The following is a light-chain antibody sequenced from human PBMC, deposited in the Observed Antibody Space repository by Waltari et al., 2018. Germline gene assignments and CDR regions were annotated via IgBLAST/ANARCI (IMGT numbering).Light chain of an antibody. V-gene: IGKV3-11*01. J-gene: IGKJ4*01. CDR2: DTS. Sequence: DIVLTQSLAILSLSPGERPSLSCRASQSGTNYLAWYQQTPGHAPRLLIYDTSNRATGIPARFSGSGFGTDFTLTISSLEPEDFAVYYCQQRRDWPLTFGGGTKVEIK. CDR1: QSGTNY. CDR3: QQRRDWPLT.